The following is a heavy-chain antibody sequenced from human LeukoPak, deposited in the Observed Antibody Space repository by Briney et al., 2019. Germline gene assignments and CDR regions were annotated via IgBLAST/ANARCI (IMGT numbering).Heavy chain of an antibody. CDR3: ARDSPTDCSRNTCFNF. CDR1: GFSFSTYA. Sequence: GGSLRLSCATSGFSFSTYAMDWVRQAPGKGPEWLSAISTSGGATFYADSVKGRFTISRDNSKNTLYLQLNSLRAEDTAVYYCARDSPTDCSRNTCFNFWGQGTLVTVSS. J-gene: IGHJ4*02. V-gene: IGHV3-23*01. CDR2: ISTSGGAT. D-gene: IGHD2-15*01.